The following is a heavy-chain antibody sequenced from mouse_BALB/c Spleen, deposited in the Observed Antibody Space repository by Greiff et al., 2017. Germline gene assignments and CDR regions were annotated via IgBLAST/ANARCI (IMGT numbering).Heavy chain of an antibody. CDR3: ASYDGYPSWFAY. V-gene: IGHV2-9*02. CDR1: GFSLTSYG. Sequence: VKLMESGPGLVAPSQCLSITCTVSGFSLTSYGVHWVRQPPGKGLEWLGVIWAGGSTNYNSALMSRLSISKDNSKSQVFLKMNSLQTDDTAMYYCASYDGYPSWFAYWGQGTLVTVSA. D-gene: IGHD2-3*01. CDR2: IWAGGST. J-gene: IGHJ3*01.